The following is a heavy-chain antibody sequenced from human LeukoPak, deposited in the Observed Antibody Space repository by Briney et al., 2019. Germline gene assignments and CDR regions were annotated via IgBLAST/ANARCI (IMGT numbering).Heavy chain of an antibody. CDR1: GFTFSSYS. D-gene: IGHD3-22*01. Sequence: PGGSLRISCAASGFTFSSYSMNWVRQAPGKGLEWVSSISSRSSYIYYADSVKGRFTISRDNAKNSLYVQMNSLRAEDTAVYYCARDVGYDSSGAYDFWGQGTLVTVSS. V-gene: IGHV3-21*01. CDR3: ARDVGYDSSGAYDF. J-gene: IGHJ4*02. CDR2: ISSRSSYI.